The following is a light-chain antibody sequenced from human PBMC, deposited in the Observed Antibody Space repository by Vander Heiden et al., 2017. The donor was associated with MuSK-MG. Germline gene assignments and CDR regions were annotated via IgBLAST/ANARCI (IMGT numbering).Light chain of an antibody. Sequence: DIQMTQSPSSLSASVGDRVTITCQASQDISNYLNWYQQKPGKAPKLLIYDASNLETGVPSRFSGSGSGTDFTFTISSLQPEDIATYYCQQDDNLLSFGPGTKVXIK. CDR3: QQDDNLLS. CDR2: DAS. CDR1: QDISNY. J-gene: IGKJ3*01. V-gene: IGKV1-33*01.